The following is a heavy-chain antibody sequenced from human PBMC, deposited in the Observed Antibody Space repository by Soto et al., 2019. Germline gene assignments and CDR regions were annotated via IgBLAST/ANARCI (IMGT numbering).Heavy chain of an antibody. Sequence: QVQLVQSGAEVKKPGSSVKVSCKASGGTFSSYTISWVRQAPGQGLEWMGRIIPILGIANYAQKFQGRVXIXXDKSTSTAYMELSSLRSEDTAVYYCASGDRGTFDYWGQGTLVTVSS. CDR2: IIPILGIA. CDR3: ASGDRGTFDY. D-gene: IGHD3-22*01. CDR1: GGTFSSYT. J-gene: IGHJ4*02. V-gene: IGHV1-69*02.